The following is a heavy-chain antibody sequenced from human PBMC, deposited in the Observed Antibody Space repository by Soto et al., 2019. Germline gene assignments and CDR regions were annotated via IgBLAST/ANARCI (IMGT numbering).Heavy chain of an antibody. D-gene: IGHD5-12*01. CDR1: GFTFSSYA. Sequence: VGSLRLSCAASGFTFSSYAMSWVRQAPGKGLEWVSAISGSGGSTYYADSVKGRFTISRDNSKNTLYLQMNSLRAEDTAVYYCAKDNLRYSGYAIFDYWGQGTLVTVSS. J-gene: IGHJ4*02. CDR3: AKDNLRYSGYAIFDY. V-gene: IGHV3-23*01. CDR2: ISGSGGST.